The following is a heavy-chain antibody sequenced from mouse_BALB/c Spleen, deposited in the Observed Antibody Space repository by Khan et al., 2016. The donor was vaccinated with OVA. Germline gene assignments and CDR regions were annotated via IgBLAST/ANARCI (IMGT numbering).Heavy chain of an antibody. D-gene: IGHD1-3*01. CDR1: GFSLTSYG. CDR2: IWGDGST. J-gene: IGHJ4*01. Sequence: QVQLKESGPGLVAPSQSLSITCTVSGFSLTSYGVNWVRQPPGKGLEWLGVIWGDGSTNSHSTLKSRLSISKDNSKSQVFLKLNSRQTDDTATYYCAKWVNSYYAMDYWGRGTSVTVSS. CDR3: AKWVNSYYAMDY. V-gene: IGHV2-3*01.